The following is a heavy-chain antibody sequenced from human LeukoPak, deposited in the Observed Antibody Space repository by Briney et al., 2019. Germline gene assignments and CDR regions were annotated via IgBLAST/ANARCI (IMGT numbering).Heavy chain of an antibody. CDR2: IYYSGST. CDR1: GGSISSSSYY. V-gene: IGHV4-39*02. J-gene: IGHJ5*02. D-gene: IGHD3-10*01. CDR3: ARDFGDRYGSGSPNWFDP. Sequence: PSETLSLTCTVSGGSISSSSYYWGWIRQPPGKGLEWIGSIYYSGSTYYNPSLKSRVTISVDTSKNQFSLKLSSVTAADTAVYYCARDFGDRYGSGSPNWFDPWGQGTLVTVSS.